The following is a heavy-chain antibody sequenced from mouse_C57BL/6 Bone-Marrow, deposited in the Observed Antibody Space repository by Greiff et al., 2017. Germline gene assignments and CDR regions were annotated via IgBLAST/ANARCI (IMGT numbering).Heavy chain of an antibody. J-gene: IGHJ2*01. D-gene: IGHD2-5*01. CDR1: GFNIEDDY. V-gene: IGHV14-4*01. Sequence: EVQRVESGAELVRPGASVKLSCTASGFNIEDDYMHWVKQRPEQGLEWIGWIDPENGDTEYASKFQGKATIKADTSSNTAYLQLSSLTSEDTAVYYCTTWYSNYGSYYFDYWGQGTTLTVSS. CDR3: TTWYSNYGSYYFDY. CDR2: IDPENGDT.